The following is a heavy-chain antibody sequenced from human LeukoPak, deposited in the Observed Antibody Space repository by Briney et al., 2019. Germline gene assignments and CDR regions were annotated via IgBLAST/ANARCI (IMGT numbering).Heavy chain of an antibody. J-gene: IGHJ3*02. CDR1: GISFSSYW. Sequence: PGGSLRLSCVASGISFSSYWMAWVRQAPGKGLEWVANIKYDGTHKFYADSVKGRFTISRDNAKNSLFLEMNSLTADGTAVYFCASSHDI. V-gene: IGHV3-7*01. CDR2: IKYDGTHK. CDR3: ASSHDI.